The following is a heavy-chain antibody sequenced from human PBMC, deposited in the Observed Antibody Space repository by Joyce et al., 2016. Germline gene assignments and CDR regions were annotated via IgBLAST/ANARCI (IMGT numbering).Heavy chain of an antibody. D-gene: IGHD3-10*01. Sequence: QVQLVQSGAEVKKPGSSVKVSCKASGGTFSSSPINWVRQAPGQGLEWMGEIIPIFETTNYAQNCQGRLTITADESTSTAYMELSSLGSDDTAVYFCARVPTYYYASGSHPFDYWGQGTLVTVSS. J-gene: IGHJ4*02. CDR2: IIPIFETT. CDR1: GGTFSSSP. CDR3: ARVPTYYYASGSHPFDY. V-gene: IGHV1-69*01.